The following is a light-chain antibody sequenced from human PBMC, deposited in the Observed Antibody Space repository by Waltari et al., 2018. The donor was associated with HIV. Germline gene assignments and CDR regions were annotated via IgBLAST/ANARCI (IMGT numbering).Light chain of an antibody. CDR2: DVT. J-gene: IGLJ1*01. CDR3: CSYAGSYTYV. V-gene: IGLV2-11*01. CDR1: NSDVGGHNY. Sequence: QSALPQPRSVSGSLGQSVTISCTGTNSDVGGHNYVSWYQVHPGKAPKLIIYDVTKRPSGVPDRFSASKSDNTASLTISGLQADDEADYYCCSYAGSYTYVFGSATEVTVL.